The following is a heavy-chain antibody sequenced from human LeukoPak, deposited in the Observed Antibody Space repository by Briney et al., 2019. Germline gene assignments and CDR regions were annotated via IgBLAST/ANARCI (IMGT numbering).Heavy chain of an antibody. V-gene: IGHV1-69*13. CDR3: ARGYVYNSGYGY. J-gene: IGHJ4*02. CDR2: IIPIFGTA. CDR1: VGTFSSYA. D-gene: IGHD5-24*01. Sequence: SVKVSCKASVGTFSSYAISWVRQAPGQGLEWMGGIIPIFGTANYAQKFQGRVTITAGESTSTAYLALSSLRSEDTAVYYCARGYVYNSGYGYWGQGTLVTVSS.